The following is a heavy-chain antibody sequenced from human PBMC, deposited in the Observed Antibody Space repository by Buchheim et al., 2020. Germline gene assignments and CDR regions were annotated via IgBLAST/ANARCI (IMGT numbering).Heavy chain of an antibody. Sequence: EVQLVESGGDLVQPGGSLRLSCVASGFSISNDWMHWVRQAPGKGLEWVSHMNNDGTITNYAGSVRGRFTVSSDRAKNTLFLQMNSLRAEDTAVYYCAGGGYTGMAHWGRGTL. J-gene: IGHJ4*02. CDR2: MNNDGTIT. D-gene: IGHD3-16*02. V-gene: IGHV3-74*01. CDR1: GFSISNDW. CDR3: AGGGYTGMAH.